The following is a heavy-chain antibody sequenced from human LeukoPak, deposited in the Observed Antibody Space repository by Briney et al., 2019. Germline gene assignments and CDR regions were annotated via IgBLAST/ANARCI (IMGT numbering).Heavy chain of an antibody. J-gene: IGHJ4*02. D-gene: IGHD3-22*01. CDR3: AKSNDYYDSSGYVDY. V-gene: IGHV3-23*01. Sequence: GGSLRLSCAASGVTFSSYAMSWVRQAPGKGLEWVSAISGSGGSTYYADSVKGRFTISRDNSKNTLYLQMNSLRAEDTAVYYCAKSNDYYDSSGYVDYWGQGTLVTVSS. CDR2: ISGSGGST. CDR1: GVTFSSYA.